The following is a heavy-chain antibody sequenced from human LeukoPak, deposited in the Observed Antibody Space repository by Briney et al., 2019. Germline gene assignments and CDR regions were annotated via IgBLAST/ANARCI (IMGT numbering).Heavy chain of an antibody. CDR1: GFTFSSYS. V-gene: IGHV3-21*01. D-gene: IGHD3-16*02. J-gene: IGHJ4*02. CDR2: ISSSSSYI. Sequence: GESLRLSCAASGFTFSSYSMNWVRQAPGKGLEWVSSISSSSSYIYYADSVKGRFTISRDNAKNSLYLQMNSLRAEDTAVYYCARIMITFGGVIGQYYFDYWGQGTLVTVSS. CDR3: ARIMITFGGVIGQYYFDY.